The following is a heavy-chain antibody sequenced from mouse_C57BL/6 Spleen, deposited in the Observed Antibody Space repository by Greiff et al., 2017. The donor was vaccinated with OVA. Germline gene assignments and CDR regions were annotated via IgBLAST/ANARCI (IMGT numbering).Heavy chain of an antibody. J-gene: IGHJ2*01. CDR3: ARPHLGRWYFDY. CDR2: IYPGDGDT. CDR1: GYAFSSSW. V-gene: IGHV1-82*01. D-gene: IGHD1-1*02. Sequence: QVQLQQSGPELVKPGASVKISCKASGYAFSSSWMNWVKQRPGKGLEWIGRIYPGDGDTNYNGKFKGKATLTADKSSSTAYLQIISPTSADSSVYVCARPHLGRWYFDYWGQGTTLTVSS.